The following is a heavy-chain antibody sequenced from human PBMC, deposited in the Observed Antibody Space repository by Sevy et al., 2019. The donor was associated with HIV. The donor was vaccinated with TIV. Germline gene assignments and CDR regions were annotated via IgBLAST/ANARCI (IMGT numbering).Heavy chain of an antibody. Sequence: SQTLSLTCTVSGGSISSGNYYWHWIRQPPGKGLEWIGYISYSGNTYYNPSLKSPVTISVDTSNNQFSLRLTSVTAADTAVYYCARDGTEYTSSSVWFDPWGQGTLVTVSS. CDR2: ISYSGNT. J-gene: IGHJ5*02. V-gene: IGHV4-30-4*01. D-gene: IGHD6-6*01. CDR3: ARDGTEYTSSSVWFDP. CDR1: GGSISSGNYY.